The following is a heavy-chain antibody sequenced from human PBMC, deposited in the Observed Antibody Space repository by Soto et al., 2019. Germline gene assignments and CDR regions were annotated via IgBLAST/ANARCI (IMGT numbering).Heavy chain of an antibody. CDR3: AKIRGYDLGSTTFQH. D-gene: IGHD5-12*01. CDR2: ISGNGDTT. J-gene: IGHJ1*01. Sequence: EVQLLESGGGLVQPGGSLRLSCVASGFTFSSSAMSWVRQAPGKGLDWVSAISGNGDTTYYADSVKGRFTISRDFSKNTLYLQMNSLRAEDTAVYYCAKIRGYDLGSTTFQHWGQGTLVTVSS. V-gene: IGHV3-23*01. CDR1: GFTFSSSA.